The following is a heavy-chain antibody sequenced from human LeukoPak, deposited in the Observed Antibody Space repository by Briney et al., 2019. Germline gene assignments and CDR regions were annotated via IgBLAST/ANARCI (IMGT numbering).Heavy chain of an antibody. D-gene: IGHD3-16*02. V-gene: IGHV4-4*07. CDR1: GGSISSYY. Sequence: SETLSLTCTASGGSISSYYWSWIRQPAGKGLEWIGRIYTSGSTNYNPSLKSRVTMSVDTSKNQFSLKLSSVTAAGTAVYYCARVRLGGYRYYYYYMDVWGKGTTVTISS. J-gene: IGHJ6*03. CDR3: ARVRLGGYRYYYYYMDV. CDR2: IYTSGST.